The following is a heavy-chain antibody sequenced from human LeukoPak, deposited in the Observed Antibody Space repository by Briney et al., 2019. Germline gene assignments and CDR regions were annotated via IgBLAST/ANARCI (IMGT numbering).Heavy chain of an antibody. CDR2: ISPYNDNA. D-gene: IGHD2-15*01. Sequence: ASVKVSCKASRYTFPSYGITWVRHAPGQGLEWMGWISPYNDNANYAQKLQGRVTMTTDTSTSTAYMELRSLRSDDTAVYYCARAGYCSGGSCHTGAFDIWGQGTMVTGSS. V-gene: IGHV1-18*01. CDR3: ARAGYCSGGSCHTGAFDI. J-gene: IGHJ3*02. CDR1: RYTFPSYG.